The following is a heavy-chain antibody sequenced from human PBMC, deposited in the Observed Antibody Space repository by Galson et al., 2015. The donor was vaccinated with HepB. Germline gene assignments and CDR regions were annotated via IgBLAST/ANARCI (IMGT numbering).Heavy chain of an antibody. CDR1: GFTFSSYG. CDR2: ISYDGSNK. D-gene: IGHD2-15*01. CDR3: AKSGARRFTRPIDY. J-gene: IGHJ4*02. Sequence: SLRLSCAASGFTFSSYGMHWVRQAPGKGLEWVAVISYDGSNKYYADSVKGRFTIPRDNSKNTLYLQMNSLRAEDTAVYYCAKSGARRFTRPIDYWGQGTLVTVSS. V-gene: IGHV3-30*18.